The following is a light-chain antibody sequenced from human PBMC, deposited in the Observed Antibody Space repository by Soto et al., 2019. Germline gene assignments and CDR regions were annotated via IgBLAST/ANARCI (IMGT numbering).Light chain of an antibody. Sequence: EVVMTQSPATLSVSPGERVTLSCRASQSVSRHLAWYQQKPGQAPRLLIFAASTRANGIPARFSGSGSGTEFALTISSLQSEDFAVYYCQHYNNWPPWTFGQGTKVEVK. J-gene: IGKJ1*01. CDR3: QHYNNWPPWT. CDR2: AAS. CDR1: QSVSRH. V-gene: IGKV3-15*01.